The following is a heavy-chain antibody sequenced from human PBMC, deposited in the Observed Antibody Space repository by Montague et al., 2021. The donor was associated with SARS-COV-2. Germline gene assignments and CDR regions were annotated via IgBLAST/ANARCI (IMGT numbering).Heavy chain of an antibody. V-gene: IGHV4-59*01. CDR1: GGSISNYY. CDR3: ARGGGYYNYGLDV. D-gene: IGHD3-22*01. Sequence: SETLSLTCTVSGGSISNYYWSWIRQPPGRGLEWIGYISYRGSTDYIPSLKSRVTISLDTSKNQFSLKVTSVTAADTAVYYCARGGGYYNYGLDVWGPGTTVTVSS. J-gene: IGHJ6*02. CDR2: ISYRGST.